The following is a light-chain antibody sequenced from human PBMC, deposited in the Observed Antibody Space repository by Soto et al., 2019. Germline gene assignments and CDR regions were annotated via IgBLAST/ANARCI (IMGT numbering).Light chain of an antibody. CDR1: QSVDHW. J-gene: IGKJ1*01. Sequence: DIQLTQSPSTLSASIGDRVTITCRASQSVDHWLAWYQQKPGEAPKLLISRTSTLPSGVPSRFSGSGSGTEFTLTISGLQPDDFATYYCQQYSHYSRTFGQGTKVEI. V-gene: IGKV1-5*03. CDR3: QQYSHYSRT. CDR2: RTS.